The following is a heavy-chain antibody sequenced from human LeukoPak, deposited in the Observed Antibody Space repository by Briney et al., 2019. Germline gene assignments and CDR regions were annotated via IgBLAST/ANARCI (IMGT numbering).Heavy chain of an antibody. CDR2: IKHDGSEK. D-gene: IGHD4/OR15-4a*01. Sequence: GGSLRLSCAASGFTFSNYWMNWARQAPGKGLEWVANIKHDGSEKYYVDSVKGRFSISRDNAKNSLYLQMNSLRAEDTAVYYCARDDNGGYDYWGQGTLVTVSS. J-gene: IGHJ4*02. V-gene: IGHV3-7*01. CDR1: GFTFSNYW. CDR3: ARDDNGGYDY.